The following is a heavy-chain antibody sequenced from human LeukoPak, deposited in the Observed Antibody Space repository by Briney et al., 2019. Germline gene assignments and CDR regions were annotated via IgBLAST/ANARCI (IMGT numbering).Heavy chain of an antibody. V-gene: IGHV4-59*01. J-gene: IGHJ6*04. CDR1: GGSISSYY. CDR2: IYYSGST. CDR3: ARDMITFGAPYYYYYGMDV. Sequence: PSETLSLTCTVSGGSISSYYWSWIWQPPGKGLEWIGYIYYSGSTNYNPSLKSRVTISVDTSKNQFSLKLSSVTVADTAVYYCARDMITFGAPYYYYYGMDVGGKGTTVTVSS. D-gene: IGHD3-16*01.